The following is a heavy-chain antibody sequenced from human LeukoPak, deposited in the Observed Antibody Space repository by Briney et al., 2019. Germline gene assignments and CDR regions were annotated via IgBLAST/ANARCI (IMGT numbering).Heavy chain of an antibody. V-gene: IGHV3-7*01. CDR1: GFTYSTYW. J-gene: IGHJ4*02. CDR2: IKQDGSEK. D-gene: IGHD3-22*01. CDR3: ARVGSSDYQRFDY. Sequence: SGGSLRLSCAASGFTYSTYWMSWARQAPGKGLEWVTNIKQDGSEKYYVDYVNGRFTISRQNAKTSLYLQMNSLRAEDTAIYYCARVGSSDYQRFDYWGQGTLVIVSS.